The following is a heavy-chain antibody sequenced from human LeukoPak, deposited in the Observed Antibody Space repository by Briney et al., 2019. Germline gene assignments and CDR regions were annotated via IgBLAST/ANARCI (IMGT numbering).Heavy chain of an antibody. CDR3: ARARAVATPFDY. D-gene: IGHD5-12*01. Sequence: PSETLSLTCTVSGGSISSYYWSWVRQPAGKGREWVGRIYTSGRNNYNPSLKSRVTMSVDTSKNQFSLKLSSVAAADTAVYYCARARAVATPFDYWGQGTLVTVSS. CDR2: IYTSGRN. V-gene: IGHV4-4*07. J-gene: IGHJ4*02. CDR1: GGSISSYY.